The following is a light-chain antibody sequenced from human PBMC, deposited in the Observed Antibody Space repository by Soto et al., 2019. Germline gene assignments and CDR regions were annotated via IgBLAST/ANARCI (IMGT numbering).Light chain of an antibody. Sequence: ENVLTQSPATLSLSPGERATLSCGASQSVSSNLAWYQQKPGQAPRLLIYGASTRATGIPARFSGSGSGTEFTLTISSLQSEDFAVYYCQQYNNWWTFGQGTKVEIK. CDR3: QQYNNWWT. CDR1: QSVSSN. V-gene: IGKV3-15*01. CDR2: GAS. J-gene: IGKJ1*01.